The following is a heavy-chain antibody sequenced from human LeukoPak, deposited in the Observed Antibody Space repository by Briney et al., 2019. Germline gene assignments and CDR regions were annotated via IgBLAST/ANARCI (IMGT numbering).Heavy chain of an antibody. CDR1: GGSISSYY. CDR3: ARIEAVEMATID. D-gene: IGHD5-24*01. Sequence: SETLSLTCTVSGGSISSYYWSWIRQPPGKGLEWIGYIYYSGSTNYNPSLKGRVTISVDTSKNQFSLKLSSVTAADTAVYYCARIEAVEMATIDWGQGTLVTVSS. V-gene: IGHV4-59*08. CDR2: IYYSGST. J-gene: IGHJ4*02.